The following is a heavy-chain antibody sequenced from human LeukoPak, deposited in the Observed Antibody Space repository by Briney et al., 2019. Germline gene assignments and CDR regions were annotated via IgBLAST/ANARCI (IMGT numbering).Heavy chain of an antibody. CDR3: ARPRLRGDPFDD. D-gene: IGHD2-21*02. Sequence: SETLSLTCTVSGDSMSSGGYYWSWILHHPVKGLEWICYIFSTGNTYYNPSVKRRLTRSVETSKNRFYLQLSFVTAADTAVYYCARPRLRGDPFDDWGQGTLVTVSS. J-gene: IGHJ4*02. CDR2: IFSTGNT. CDR1: GDSMSSGGYY. V-gene: IGHV4-31*03.